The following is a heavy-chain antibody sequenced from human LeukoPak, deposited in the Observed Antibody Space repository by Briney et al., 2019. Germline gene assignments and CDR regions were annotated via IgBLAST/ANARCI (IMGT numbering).Heavy chain of an antibody. CDR2: IYYSGST. CDR3: ARLDFYDSSPDAFDI. D-gene: IGHD3-22*01. CDR1: GGSISSSSYY. V-gene: IGHV4-39*01. J-gene: IGHJ3*02. Sequence: SETLSLTCTVSGGSISSSSYYWGWIRQPPGQGLEWIGSIYYSGSTYYNPSLKSRVTISVDTSKNQFSLKLSSVTAADTAVYYCARLDFYDSSPDAFDIWGQGTMVTVSS.